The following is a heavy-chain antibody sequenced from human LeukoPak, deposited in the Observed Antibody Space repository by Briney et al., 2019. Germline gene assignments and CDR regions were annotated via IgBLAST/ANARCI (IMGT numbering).Heavy chain of an antibody. CDR2: INHSGST. J-gene: IGHJ5*02. V-gene: IGHV4-34*01. CDR3: ARVLPYHQRVGDGYNRRWFDP. D-gene: IGHD5-24*01. Sequence: PSETLSLTCAVYGGFFSGYYWSWIRQPPGKGLEWIGEINHSGSTNYNPSLKSRVTISVDTSKNQYSLKLSSVTAADTAVYYCARVLPYHQRVGDGYNRRWFDPWGQGTLVTVSS. CDR1: GGFFSGYY.